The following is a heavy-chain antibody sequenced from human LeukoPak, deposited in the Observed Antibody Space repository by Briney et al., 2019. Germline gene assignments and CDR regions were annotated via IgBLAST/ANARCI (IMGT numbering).Heavy chain of an antibody. J-gene: IGHJ4*02. CDR2: IRHSGNT. D-gene: IGHD6-13*01. V-gene: IGHV4-4*02. CDR3: ARDQSVRSWYFDS. Sequence: KASETLSLTCAVSGDSISSSHWWTWIRQPPGKGLEWIGEIRHSGNTDYNPSLKSRVTISLDKSKNEFSLQMRSVTAADTAFYYCARDQSVRSWYFDSWGQGALVTVSS. CDR1: GDSISSSHW.